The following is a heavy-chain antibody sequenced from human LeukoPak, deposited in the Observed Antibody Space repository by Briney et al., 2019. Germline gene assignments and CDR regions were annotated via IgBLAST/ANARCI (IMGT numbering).Heavy chain of an antibody. Sequence: SETLSLTCTVSGGSISSSSYYWGWIRRPPGKGLEWIGSIYYSGSTYYNPSLKSRVTITVDTSKNQFSLKLSSVTAADTAVYYCARDNIAATLDYWGQGTLVTVSS. V-gene: IGHV4-39*02. CDR1: GGSISSSSYY. CDR3: ARDNIAATLDY. D-gene: IGHD6-13*01. CDR2: IYYSGST. J-gene: IGHJ4*02.